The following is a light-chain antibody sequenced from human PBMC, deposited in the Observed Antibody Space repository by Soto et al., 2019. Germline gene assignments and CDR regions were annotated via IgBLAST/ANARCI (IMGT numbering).Light chain of an antibody. V-gene: IGKV3-20*01. CDR2: GAS. J-gene: IGKJ5*01. CDR1: QNVASDY. CDR3: QQYGDSPT. Sequence: FAVYAKTLGLAPGRRATLYCRASQNVASDYLAWYRQKPGQAPRVLIYGASARAIGIPDRISGSGSGTYFTRTICRQSPEYFAVYYGQQYGDSPTLGQGTRLEIK.